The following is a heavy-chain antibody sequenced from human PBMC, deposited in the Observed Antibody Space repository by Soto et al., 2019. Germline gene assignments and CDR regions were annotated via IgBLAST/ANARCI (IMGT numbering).Heavy chain of an antibody. D-gene: IGHD3-9*01. Sequence: GGSLRLSCAASGFSFSTYYMSWVRRAPGKGLEWISYITNSGSPIYYADSVKGRFTISRDNTKNSLYLQMDSLRSDDTAVYYCARVGIRPNYDILTGYYNVMVYWGQGTLVTVSS. CDR1: GFSFSTYY. V-gene: IGHV3-11*01. CDR2: ITNSGSPI. CDR3: ARVGIRPNYDILTGYYNVMVY. J-gene: IGHJ4*02.